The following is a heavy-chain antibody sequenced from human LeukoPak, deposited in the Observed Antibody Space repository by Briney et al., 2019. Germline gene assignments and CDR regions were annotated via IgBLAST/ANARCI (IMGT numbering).Heavy chain of an antibody. V-gene: IGHV4-34*01. J-gene: IGHJ5*02. D-gene: IGHD1-26*01. CDR1: GGSFSGYY. Sequence: PSETLSLTCAVYGGSFSGYYWSWIRQPPGKGLEWIGEINHSGSTNYNPSLKSRVTISVDTSKNQFSLKLSSVTAADTAVYYCARMGTSGSHHWGQGTLVTVSS. CDR2: INHSGST. CDR3: ARMGTSGSHH.